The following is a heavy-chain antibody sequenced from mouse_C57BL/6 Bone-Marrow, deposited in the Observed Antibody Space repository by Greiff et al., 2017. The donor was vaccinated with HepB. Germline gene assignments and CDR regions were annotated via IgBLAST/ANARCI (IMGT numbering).Heavy chain of an antibody. CDR2: ISYDGSN. D-gene: IGHD4-1*01. CDR1: GYSITSGYY. Sequence: EVQLVESGPGLVKPSQSLSLTCSVTGYSITSGYYWNWIRQFPGNKLEWMGYISYDGSNNYNPSLKNRISITRDTSKNQFFLKLNSVTTEDTATYYCARDWNWVLDYWGQGTTLTVSS. J-gene: IGHJ2*01. V-gene: IGHV3-6*01. CDR3: ARDWNWVLDY.